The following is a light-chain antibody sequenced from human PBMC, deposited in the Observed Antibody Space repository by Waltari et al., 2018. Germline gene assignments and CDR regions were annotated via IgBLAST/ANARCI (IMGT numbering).Light chain of an antibody. J-gene: IGLJ3*02. V-gene: IGLV1-40*01. Sequence: QSVLTQPPSVSGAPGQRVTISCTGPLSHLGAGYDVPWHPHLPGTAPKLPIYRNTNRPSGVPDRFSGSTSGTSASASLAITGLQAGDEADYYCQSYDTSLSGWVFGGGTKVTVL. CDR3: QSYDTSLSGWV. CDR1: LSHLGAGYD. CDR2: RNT.